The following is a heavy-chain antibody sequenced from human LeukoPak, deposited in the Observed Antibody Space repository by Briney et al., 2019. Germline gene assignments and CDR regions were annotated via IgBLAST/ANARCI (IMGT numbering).Heavy chain of an antibody. Sequence: ASVKVSCKASGYTFTNYYIHWVRQAPGQGLEWMGWINSNRGGTNYAQKFQGRVTMTRDTSISTAYMELRSVRSDDTAVYYCARDSVDGSGTYYNDSPDYWGQGTLVTVSS. CDR3: ARDSVDGSGTYYNDSPDY. CDR2: INSNRGGT. J-gene: IGHJ4*02. CDR1: GYTFTNYY. D-gene: IGHD3-10*01. V-gene: IGHV1-2*02.